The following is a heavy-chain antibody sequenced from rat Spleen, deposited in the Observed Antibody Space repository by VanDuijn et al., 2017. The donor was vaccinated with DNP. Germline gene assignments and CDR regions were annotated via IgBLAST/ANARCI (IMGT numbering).Heavy chain of an antibody. CDR2: ISYDGSST. Sequence: EVQLVESGGGLVQPGRSLKLSCAASGFTFSDYNMAWVRQAPKKGPEWVATISYDGSSTHYRDSVKGRFTISRDNAENTVYLQMNSLRSEDTATYYCAILGAFPYAMDAWGQGTSVTVSS. V-gene: IGHV5-7*01. D-gene: IGHD3-1*01. J-gene: IGHJ4*01. CDR3: AILGAFPYAMDA. CDR1: GFTFSDYN.